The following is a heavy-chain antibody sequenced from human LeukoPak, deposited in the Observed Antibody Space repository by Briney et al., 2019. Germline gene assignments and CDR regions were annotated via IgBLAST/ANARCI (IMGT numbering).Heavy chain of an antibody. CDR3: ARGGYDYRWYFDL. J-gene: IGHJ2*01. CDR1: GGSISSDSYY. V-gene: IGHV4-61*02. D-gene: IGHD5-12*01. Sequence: SQTLSLTCTVSGGSISSDSYYWSWIRQPAGKGLEWIGRIYTSGSTNYNPSLKSRVTISVDTSKNQFSLKLSSVTAADTAVYYCARGGYDYRWYFDLWGRGTLVTVSS. CDR2: IYTSGST.